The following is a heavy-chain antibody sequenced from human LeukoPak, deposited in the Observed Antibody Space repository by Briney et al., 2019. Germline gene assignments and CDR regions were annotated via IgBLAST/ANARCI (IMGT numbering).Heavy chain of an antibody. CDR2: IFHTGIT. CDR1: GGSVTKYY. CDR3: ARDLFPINWFES. D-gene: IGHD2-2*02. Sequence: PSETLSLTCTVSGGSVTKYYWHWIRQAPGKGLEWIGFIFHTGITNYNPSPKSRVTISVDTSKNQFSLKLTSVTAADTAVYFCARDLFPINWFESWGQGTLVTVSS. J-gene: IGHJ5*01. V-gene: IGHV4-59*02.